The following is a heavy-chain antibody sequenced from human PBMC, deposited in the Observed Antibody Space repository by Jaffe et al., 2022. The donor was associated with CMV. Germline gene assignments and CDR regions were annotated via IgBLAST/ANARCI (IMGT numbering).Heavy chain of an antibody. V-gene: IGHV4-59*08. D-gene: IGHD1-7*01. Sequence: QVQLQESGPGLVKPSETLSLTCTVSGGSISSYYWSWIRQPPGKGLEWIGYIYYSGSTNYNPSLKSRVTISVDTSKNQFSLKLSSVTAADTAVYYCARCITGTTVAYEINYYYYMDVWGKGTTVTVSS. J-gene: IGHJ6*03. CDR2: IYYSGST. CDR3: ARCITGTTVAYEINYYYYMDV. CDR1: GGSISSYY.